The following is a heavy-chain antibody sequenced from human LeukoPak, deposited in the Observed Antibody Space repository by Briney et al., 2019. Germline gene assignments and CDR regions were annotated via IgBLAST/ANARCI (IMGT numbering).Heavy chain of an antibody. CDR2: IRYDGSNK. D-gene: IGHD6-19*01. V-gene: IGHV3-30*02. J-gene: IGHJ4*02. CDR1: GFTFSSYG. Sequence: GGSLRLSCAASGFTFSSYGMHWVRQAPGKGLEWVAFIRYDGSNKYYADSVKGRFTISRDNSKNTLYLQMNSLRAEDTAVYYCAKEGLIAVARPYYVDYWGQGTLVTVSS. CDR3: AKEGLIAVARPYYVDY.